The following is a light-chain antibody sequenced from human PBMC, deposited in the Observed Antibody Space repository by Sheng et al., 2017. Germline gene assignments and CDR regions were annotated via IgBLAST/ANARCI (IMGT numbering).Light chain of an antibody. J-gene: IGLJ2*01. V-gene: IGLV2-23*02. Sequence: QTASVSGSPGQSITISCTGTSSDIGSYNFVSWYQKHPGKAPKVLIYEISQRPSGVSDRFSGSRSGNTASLTISGLQAEDGADYYCCAYTDRGSLVFGGGTKLTVL. CDR1: SSDIGSYNF. CDR2: EIS. CDR3: CAYTDRGSLV.